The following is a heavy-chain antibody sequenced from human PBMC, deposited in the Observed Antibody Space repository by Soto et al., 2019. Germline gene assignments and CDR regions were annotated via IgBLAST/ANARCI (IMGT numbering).Heavy chain of an antibody. CDR2: IYYSGST. CDR3: ARVNRYCISTSCPRYYYYGMDV. J-gene: IGHJ6*02. CDR1: GGSISSDGYY. D-gene: IGHD2-2*01. Sequence: QVQLQESGPGLVKPSQTLSLTCTVSGGSISSDGYYWSWIRQHPGKGLEWIGYIYYSGSTYYNPSLKSRVTISVDTSKNQFSLKLSSVTAADTAVYYCARVNRYCISTSCPRYYYYGMDVWGQGTTVTVSS. V-gene: IGHV4-31*03.